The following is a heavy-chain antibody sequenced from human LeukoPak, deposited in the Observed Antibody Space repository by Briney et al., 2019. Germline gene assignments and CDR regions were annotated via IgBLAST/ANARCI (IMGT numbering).Heavy chain of an antibody. V-gene: IGHV1-69*13. CDR2: IIPIFGTA. CDR1: GYTFINYA. J-gene: IGHJ4*02. Sequence: SVKVSCKASGYTFINYAIHWVRQAPGQGLEWMGGIIPIFGTANYAQKFQGRVTITADESTSTAYMELSSLRSEDTAVYYCARDPYYYDSSGYRHLHYFDYWGQGTLVTVSS. CDR3: ARDPYYYDSSGYRHLHYFDY. D-gene: IGHD3-22*01.